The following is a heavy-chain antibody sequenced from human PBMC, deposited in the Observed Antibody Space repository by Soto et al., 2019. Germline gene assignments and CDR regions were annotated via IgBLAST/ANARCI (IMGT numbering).Heavy chain of an antibody. D-gene: IGHD3-22*01. CDR3: AEDRSGYYS. Sequence: GASVKVSCKASGYSFATYAMHWVRQAPGQRLEWMGWINAGTYTAKYSQKFQDRVSIDWDTSANTAYMELSGLRSEDTAVYYCAEDRSGYYSWGRGTQVPVSS. J-gene: IGHJ4*02. CDR2: INAGTYTA. CDR1: GYSFATYA. V-gene: IGHV1-3*01.